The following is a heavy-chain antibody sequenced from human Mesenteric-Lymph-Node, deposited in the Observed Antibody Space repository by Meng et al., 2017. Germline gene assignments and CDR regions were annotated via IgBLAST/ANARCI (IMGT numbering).Heavy chain of an antibody. CDR1: GFHFRDYY. V-gene: IGHV3-11*04. J-gene: IGHJ4*02. Sequence: QVELVEHGGGLVKPGGSLRCSGAAVGFHFRDYYRGWIRQAPGKGLEWVSYISSSGSTIYYEDSVKGRFTISRDNAKNTLYLQMNSLRAEDTAVYYCARDWGSMGYWGQGTLVTVSS. D-gene: IGHD2/OR15-2a*01. CDR2: ISSSGSTI. CDR3: ARDWGSMGY.